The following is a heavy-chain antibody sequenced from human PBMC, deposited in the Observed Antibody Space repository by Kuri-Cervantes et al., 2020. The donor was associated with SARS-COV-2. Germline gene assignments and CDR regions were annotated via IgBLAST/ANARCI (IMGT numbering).Heavy chain of an antibody. D-gene: IGHD6-13*01. V-gene: IGHV3-7*01. CDR3: AREAAAGGVLRGY. J-gene: IGHJ4*02. CDR1: GFTFSGHW. Sequence: GGSLRLSCAASGFTFSGHWIHWVRQAPGKGLEWVANIKQDGSEKYYVDSVKGRFTISRDNAKNMLFLQMNSLRAEDTAVYYCAREAAAGGVLRGYWGQGTLVTVSS. CDR2: IKQDGSEK.